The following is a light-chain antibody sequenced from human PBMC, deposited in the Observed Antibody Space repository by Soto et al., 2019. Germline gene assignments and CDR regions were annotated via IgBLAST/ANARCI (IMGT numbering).Light chain of an antibody. CDR1: SSDIGAYNY. CDR3: SSYAGNNTYV. CDR2: EVS. V-gene: IGLV2-8*01. Sequence: QSALTQPPSAPGSPGQSFTISCTGTSSDIGAYNYVSWYQQRPGKAPKLMIYEVSRRPSGVPYRFSGSKSGSTASLTVSGLHTEDEADYCCSSYAGNNTYVFGSGTKVTVL. J-gene: IGLJ1*01.